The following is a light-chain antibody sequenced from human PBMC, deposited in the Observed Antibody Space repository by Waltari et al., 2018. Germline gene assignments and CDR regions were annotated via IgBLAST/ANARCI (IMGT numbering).Light chain of an antibody. Sequence: DIQMPQSPSSLSASLGDRVTITCQASQDIGNFLNWYRQRPGKSPNPLIYAASTLETGVPSRFSGSGSGTHFTLTISTVQPEDIATYYCQQYDRFPHIFGQGTKLDIK. CDR3: QQYDRFPHI. CDR1: QDIGNF. V-gene: IGKV1-33*01. CDR2: AAS. J-gene: IGKJ2*01.